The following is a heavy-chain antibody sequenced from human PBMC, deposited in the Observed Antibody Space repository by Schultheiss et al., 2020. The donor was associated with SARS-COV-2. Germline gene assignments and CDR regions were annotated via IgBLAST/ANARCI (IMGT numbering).Heavy chain of an antibody. CDR3: VRDHRWSFDS. CDR2: ISSVSTYT. D-gene: IGHD2-15*01. CDR1: AFTFSDYY. J-gene: IGHJ4*02. V-gene: IGHV3-11*06. Sequence: GGSLRLSCVGSAFTFSDYYMTWIRQAPGKGLEWVSYISSVSTYTNYADSVKGRFTISRDNARNSLSLQMNSLRDEDTAVYYCVRDHRWSFDSWGQGTLVTVSS.